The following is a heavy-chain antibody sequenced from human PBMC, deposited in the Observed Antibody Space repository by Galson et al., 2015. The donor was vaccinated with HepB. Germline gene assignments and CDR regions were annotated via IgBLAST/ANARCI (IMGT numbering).Heavy chain of an antibody. Sequence: SLRLSCAASGFTFSSYAMHWVRRAPGKGLEWVAVISYDGSNKYYADSVKGRFTISRDNSKNTLYLQMNSLRAEDTAVYYCARDGPGFDYWGQGTLVTVSS. J-gene: IGHJ4*02. CDR2: ISYDGSNK. CDR1: GFTFSSYA. V-gene: IGHV3-30*04. CDR3: ARDGPGFDY.